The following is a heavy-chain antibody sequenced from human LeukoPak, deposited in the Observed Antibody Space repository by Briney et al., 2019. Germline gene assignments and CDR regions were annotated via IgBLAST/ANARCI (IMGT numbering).Heavy chain of an antibody. V-gene: IGHV3-21*01. J-gene: IGHJ4*02. D-gene: IGHD3-22*01. CDR2: ISSSSSYI. Sequence: PGGSLRLSCAASGFTFSSYSMSWVRQAPGKGLEWVSSISSSSSYIYYADSVKGRFTISRDNAKNSLYLQMNSLRAEDTAVYYCARDPLYDSSGLDYWGQGTLVTVSS. CDR1: GFTFSSYS. CDR3: ARDPLYDSSGLDY.